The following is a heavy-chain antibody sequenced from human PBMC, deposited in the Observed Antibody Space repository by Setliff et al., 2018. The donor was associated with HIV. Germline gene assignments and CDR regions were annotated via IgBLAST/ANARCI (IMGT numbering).Heavy chain of an antibody. V-gene: IGHV2-5*02. CDR3: SYIYRYGDTYRDY. J-gene: IGHJ4*02. CDR2: IYWDDDK. D-gene: IGHD2-21*02. Sequence: SGPTLVNPTQTLALTCTFSNFSLTTIGVGVGWIRQPPGKALGWLALIYWDDDKRYSPSLKTRLTITKHNSQNQVVLIMTDVATVDTATYFCSYIYRYGDTYRDYWGPRVSVTVSS. CDR1: NFSLTTIGVG.